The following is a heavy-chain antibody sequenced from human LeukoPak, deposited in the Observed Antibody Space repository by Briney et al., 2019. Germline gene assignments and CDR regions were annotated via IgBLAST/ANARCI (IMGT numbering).Heavy chain of an antibody. V-gene: IGHV1-18*04. CDR2: ISAYNGNT. CDR1: GYTFTGYY. Sequence: GASVKVSCKASGYTFTGYYMHWVRQAPGQGLEWMGWISAYNGNTNYAQKLQGRVTMTTDTSTSTAYMELRSLRSDDTAVYYCARVLRRDILTGYYPRYYYYGMDVWGQGTTVTVSS. J-gene: IGHJ6*02. D-gene: IGHD3-9*01. CDR3: ARVLRRDILTGYYPRYYYYGMDV.